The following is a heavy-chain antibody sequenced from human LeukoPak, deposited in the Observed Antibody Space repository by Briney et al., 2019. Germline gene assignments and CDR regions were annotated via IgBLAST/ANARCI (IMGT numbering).Heavy chain of an antibody. CDR3: AKDCYDFWSGYYNGPDY. CDR1: GFTFRSYA. D-gene: IGHD3-3*01. J-gene: IGHJ4*02. V-gene: IGHV3-23*01. Sequence: PGGSLRLSCAASGFTFRSYAMSWVRQAPGKGLEWVSAISGSGGSTYYADSVKGRFTISRDNSKNTLYLQMNSLRAEDTAVYYCAKDCYDFWSGYYNGPDYWGQGTLVTVSS. CDR2: ISGSGGST.